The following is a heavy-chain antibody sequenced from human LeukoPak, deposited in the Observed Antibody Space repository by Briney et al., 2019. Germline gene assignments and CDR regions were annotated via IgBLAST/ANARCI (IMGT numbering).Heavy chain of an antibody. CDR3: ARDPGGSSSWYERYLYYYYGMDV. Sequence: ASVKVSCKASGGTFSSYAISWVRQAPGQGLEWMGGIIPIFGTANYAQKFQGRVTITADESTSTAYMELSSLRSEDTAVYYCARDPGGSSSWYERYLYYYYGMDVWGQGTTVTVSS. V-gene: IGHV1-69*01. CDR2: IIPIFGTA. J-gene: IGHJ6*02. D-gene: IGHD6-13*01. CDR1: GGTFSSYA.